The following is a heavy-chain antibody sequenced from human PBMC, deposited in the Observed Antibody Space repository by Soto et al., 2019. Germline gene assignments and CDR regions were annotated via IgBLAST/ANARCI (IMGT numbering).Heavy chain of an antibody. CDR1: GYTFTSYA. Sequence: ASVKVSCKASGYTFTSYAMHWVRQAPGQRLEWMGWINAGNGNTKYSQKFQGRVTITRDTSASTAYMELSSLRSEDTAVYYCARDKHYYDSSGYYLLYYFDYWGQGTLVTVSS. CDR3: ARDKHYYDSSGYYLLYYFDY. D-gene: IGHD3-22*01. V-gene: IGHV1-3*01. CDR2: INAGNGNT. J-gene: IGHJ4*02.